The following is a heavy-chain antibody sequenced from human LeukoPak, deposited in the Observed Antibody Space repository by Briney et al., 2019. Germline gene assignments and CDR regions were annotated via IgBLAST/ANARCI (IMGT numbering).Heavy chain of an antibody. CDR3: ARVSLNSGCLSN. V-gene: IGHV3-74*01. CDR2: ISSDGSIT. J-gene: IGHJ4*02. CDR1: GFTFSNYW. Sequence: GGSLRLSCATSGFTFSNYWMHWVRQVPGKGLVWVSRISSDGSITSYADSVKGRFTISRDNAKNTLFLQMNGLRAEDTAVYYCARVSLNSGCLSNWGQGTLVTVSS. D-gene: IGHD6-19*01.